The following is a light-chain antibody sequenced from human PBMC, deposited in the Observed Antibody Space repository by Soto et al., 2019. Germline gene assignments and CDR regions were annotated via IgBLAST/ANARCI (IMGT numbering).Light chain of an antibody. CDR3: QQYDSSPWT. J-gene: IGKJ1*01. CDR1: QSVSSSS. CDR2: GAS. Sequence: IVLTQSPGTLSLSPGERATLSCRASQSVSSSSLAWYQQRPGQAPRLLIYGASTRASGIPDRFSGSASGTDFTLTVSRLEPEDFAVYYCQQYDSSPWTFGQGTKVEIK. V-gene: IGKV3-20*01.